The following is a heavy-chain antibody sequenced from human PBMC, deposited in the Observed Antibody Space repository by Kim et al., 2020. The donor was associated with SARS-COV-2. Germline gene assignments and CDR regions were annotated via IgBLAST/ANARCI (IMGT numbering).Heavy chain of an antibody. Sequence: GGSLRLSCAASGFTFSSYGMHWVRQAPGKGLEWVAVISYDGSNKYYADSVKGRFTISRDNSKNTLYLQMNSLRAEDTAVYYCAKVSGVYSSSSEGPGDYWGQGTLVTVSS. V-gene: IGHV3-30*18. CDR1: GFTFSSYG. CDR2: ISYDGSNK. CDR3: AKVSGVYSSSSEGPGDY. D-gene: IGHD6-6*01. J-gene: IGHJ4*02.